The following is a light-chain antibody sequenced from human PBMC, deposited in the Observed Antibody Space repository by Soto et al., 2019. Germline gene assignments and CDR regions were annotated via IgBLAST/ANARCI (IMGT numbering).Light chain of an antibody. CDR2: GAS. CDR3: QQYHKWPPIT. Sequence: EVVMMQSPGTLSVSIGESATLSCKASQRVDGYLAWYQQKPGQAPRLLIYGASTRATGVTARFRGGGSGTEFTLTISSLQPEDSAVYYCQQYHKWPPITFGQGTRLEIK. CDR1: QRVDGY. J-gene: IGKJ5*01. V-gene: IGKV3-15*01.